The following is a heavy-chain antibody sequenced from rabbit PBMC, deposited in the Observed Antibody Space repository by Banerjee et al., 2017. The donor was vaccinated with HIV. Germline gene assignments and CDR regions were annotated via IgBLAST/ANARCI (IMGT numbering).Heavy chain of an antibody. CDR2: INTSSGNT. V-gene: IGHV1S45*01. Sequence: QTQLEESGGDLVKPEGSLTLTCTASGFSFSNKYVMCWVGQAPGKGLERIACINTSSGNTVYASWAKGRFHIAKTSANPVTLQMTSLTAANAATYFCATDLYATSRADYNLWGQGTLVTVS. D-gene: IGHD6-1*01. J-gene: IGHJ4*01. CDR1: GFSFSNKYV. CDR3: ATDLYATSRADYNL.